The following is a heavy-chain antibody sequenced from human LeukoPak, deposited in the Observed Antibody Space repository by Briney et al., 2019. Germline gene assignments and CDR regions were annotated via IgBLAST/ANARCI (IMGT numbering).Heavy chain of an antibody. CDR3: ARDGRGQGVNYDC. Sequence: GASVKVSCRASGYTFTDYYIHWVRQAPGQGLEWVGWINPKSGATNYAQKFEGRVTMTRDTPINTAYMEMPRLRSDDAAVCYCARDGRGQGVNYDCWGQGTLVTVSS. V-gene: IGHV1-2*02. CDR2: INPKSGAT. D-gene: IGHD3-10*01. J-gene: IGHJ4*02. CDR1: GYTFTDYY.